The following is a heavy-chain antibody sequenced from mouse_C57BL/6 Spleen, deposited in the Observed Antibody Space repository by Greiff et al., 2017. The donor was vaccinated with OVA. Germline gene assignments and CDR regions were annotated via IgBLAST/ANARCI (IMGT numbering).Heavy chain of an antibody. CDR1: GYSFTSGYY. Sequence: EVQLQQSGPGLVKPSQSLSLTCSVTGYSFTSGYYWNLIRQFPGNKLEWMGYLSYDGSNNYNPSLKNRISITRDTSKNQFFLKLNAVTTEDTATYYYAGAGTGTYWYFDVWGTGTTVTVSS. CDR3: AGAGTGTYWYFDV. CDR2: LSYDGSN. V-gene: IGHV3-6*01. J-gene: IGHJ1*03. D-gene: IGHD4-1*01.